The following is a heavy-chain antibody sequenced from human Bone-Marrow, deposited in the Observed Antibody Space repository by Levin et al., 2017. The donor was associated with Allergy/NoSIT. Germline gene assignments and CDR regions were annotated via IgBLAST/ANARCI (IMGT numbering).Heavy chain of an antibody. J-gene: IGHJ4*02. D-gene: IGHD1-26*01. CDR1: GFTFRNYG. V-gene: IGHV3-23*01. CDR2: TSHDSGNT. Sequence: PGESLKISCAASGFTFRNYGMTWVRQAPGKGLEWVSVTSHDSGNTYYADSVKGRFTMSRDNSKNTLYLQMDSLRLEDTAVYYCARVGALALERRTPFDYWGQGTLVTVSS. CDR3: ARVGALALERRTPFDY.